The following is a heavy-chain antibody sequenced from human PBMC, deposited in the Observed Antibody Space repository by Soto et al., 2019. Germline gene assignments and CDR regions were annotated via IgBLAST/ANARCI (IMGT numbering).Heavy chain of an antibody. V-gene: IGHV5-51*01. D-gene: IGHD6-13*01. Sequence: PGESLKISCKGSGYSFTSYWIGWVRQMPGKGLEWMGIIYPGDSDTRYSPSFQGQVTISADKSIGTAYLQWSSLKASDTAMYYCARHVIAAAGTASSVGRFDPWGQGTLVTVSS. J-gene: IGHJ5*02. CDR3: ARHVIAAAGTASSVGRFDP. CDR1: GYSFTSYW. CDR2: IYPGDSDT.